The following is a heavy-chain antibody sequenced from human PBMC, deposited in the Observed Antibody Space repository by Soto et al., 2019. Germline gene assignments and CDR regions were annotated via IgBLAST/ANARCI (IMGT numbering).Heavy chain of an antibody. J-gene: IGHJ6*02. V-gene: IGHV5-10-1*01. CDR3: ASSYTLNYGMDV. Sequence: PXDSLKVSCKCSGYSFTSYWISLVLQMPGKGLEWMGRIDPSDSYTNYSLSFQGHVTISADKSISTAYLQWSSLKASDTAMYYCASSYTLNYGMDVWGQGTTVTVSS. CDR2: IDPSDSYT. CDR1: GYSFTSYW. D-gene: IGHD3-16*02.